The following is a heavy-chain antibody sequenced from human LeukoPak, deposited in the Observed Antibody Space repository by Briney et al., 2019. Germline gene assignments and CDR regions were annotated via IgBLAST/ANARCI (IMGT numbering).Heavy chain of an antibody. CDR3: ASSTSYLDY. V-gene: IGHV3-21*01. CDR2: ISSSSSYI. J-gene: IGHJ4*02. D-gene: IGHD2-2*01. Sequence: PGGSLRLSCAASGFTFSSYSMNWVRQAPGKGLEWVSSISSSSSYIYYAGSVKGRFTISRDNAKNSLYLQMNSLRAEDTAVYYCASSTSYLDYWGQGTLVTVSS. CDR1: GFTFSSYS.